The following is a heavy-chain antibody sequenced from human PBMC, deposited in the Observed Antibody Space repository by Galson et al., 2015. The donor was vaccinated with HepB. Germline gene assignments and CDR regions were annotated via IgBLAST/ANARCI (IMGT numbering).Heavy chain of an antibody. CDR2: INPNSGGT. D-gene: IGHD3-22*01. Sequence: SCKASGYTFTGYYMHWVRQAPGQGLEWMGWINPNSGGTNYAQKFQGWVTMTRDTSISTAYMELSRLRSDDTAVYYCARVRHYYDSSGYSAPYYGMDVWGQGTTVTVSS. J-gene: IGHJ6*02. CDR3: ARVRHYYDSSGYSAPYYGMDV. V-gene: IGHV1-2*04. CDR1: GYTFTGYY.